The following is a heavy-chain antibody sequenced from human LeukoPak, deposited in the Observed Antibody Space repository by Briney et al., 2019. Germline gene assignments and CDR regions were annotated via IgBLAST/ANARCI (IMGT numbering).Heavy chain of an antibody. Sequence: PSETLSLTCAVYGGSFSGYYWSWIRQPPGKGLEWIGEINHSGSTNYNPSLKGRVTISVDTSKNQFSLKLSSVTAADTAVYYCAVRGCSGGSCYPPFSVYYYYYMDVWGKGTTVTVSS. CDR2: INHSGST. CDR1: GGSFSGYY. J-gene: IGHJ6*03. D-gene: IGHD2-15*01. CDR3: AVRGCSGGSCYPPFSVYYYYYMDV. V-gene: IGHV4-34*01.